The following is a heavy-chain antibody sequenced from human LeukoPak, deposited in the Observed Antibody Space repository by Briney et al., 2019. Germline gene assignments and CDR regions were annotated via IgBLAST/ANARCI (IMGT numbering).Heavy chain of an antibody. CDR2: ISSSGSTI. Sequence: PGGSLRLSCAASGFTLSSYEMNWVRQAPGKGLEWVSYISSSGSTIYYADSVKGRFTISRDNAKNSLYLQMNSLRAEDTAVYYCAREGYSSSSYYFDYWGQGTLVTVSS. CDR3: AREGYSSSSYYFDY. V-gene: IGHV3-48*03. CDR1: GFTLSSYE. J-gene: IGHJ4*02. D-gene: IGHD6-13*01.